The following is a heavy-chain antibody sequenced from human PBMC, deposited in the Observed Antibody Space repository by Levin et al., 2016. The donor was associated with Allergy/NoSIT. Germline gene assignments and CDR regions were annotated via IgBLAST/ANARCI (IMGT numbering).Heavy chain of an antibody. CDR3: ARVVLADGLYGMDV. V-gene: IGHV3-7*01. Sequence: GESLKISCLASGLTFSNHWLSWVRQAPGKGLEWVANIKQDGSEKNYVDSVKGRFTISRDNSKNTLYLQMNSLRAEDTAVYYCARVVLADGLYGMDVWGQGTAVTVSS. D-gene: IGHD3-3*01. CDR1: GLTFSNHW. J-gene: IGHJ6*02. CDR2: IKQDGSEK.